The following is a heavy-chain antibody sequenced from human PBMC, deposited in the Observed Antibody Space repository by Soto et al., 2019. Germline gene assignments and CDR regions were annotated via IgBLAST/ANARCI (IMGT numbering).Heavy chain of an antibody. CDR2: IWYDGSNK. Sequence: PGGSLRLSCAASGFTFSSYGMHWVRQAPGKGLEWVAVIWYDGSNKYYADSVKGRFTISRDNSKNTLYLQMNSLRAEDTAVYYCARDFTQWLVSRGDAFDIWGQGTMVTVSS. CDR3: ARDFTQWLVSRGDAFDI. D-gene: IGHD6-19*01. V-gene: IGHV3-33*01. J-gene: IGHJ3*02. CDR1: GFTFSSYG.